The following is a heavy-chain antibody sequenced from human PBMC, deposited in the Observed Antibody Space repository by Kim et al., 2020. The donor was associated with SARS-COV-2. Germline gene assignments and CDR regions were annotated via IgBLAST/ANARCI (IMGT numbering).Heavy chain of an antibody. V-gene: IGHV3-33*06. CDR1: GFTFSSYA. J-gene: IGHJ4*02. CDR2: IWYDGSNK. CDR3: AKDLHNYAYQPGFDY. D-gene: IGHD4-4*01. Sequence: GGSLRLSCAASGFTFSSYAMHWVRQAPGKGLEWVAVIWYDGSNKYYADSVKGRFTISRDNSKNTLYLQMNSLRAEDTAVYYCAKDLHNYAYQPGFDYWGQGTLVTVSS.